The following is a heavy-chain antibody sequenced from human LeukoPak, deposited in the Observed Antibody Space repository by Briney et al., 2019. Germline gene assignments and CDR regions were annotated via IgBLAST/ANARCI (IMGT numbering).Heavy chain of an antibody. CDR3: ARAQAYGSGSSN. J-gene: IGHJ4*02. Sequence: GGSLRLSCPASGFTFSAYSMNWVRQAPGKGLGWDSSISSSSNYIYYADSVKGRFTISRDNAKNSLYLQMNSLRAEDTAVYYCARAQAYGSGSSNWGQGTLVTVSS. CDR1: GFTFSAYS. V-gene: IGHV3-21*01. D-gene: IGHD3-10*01. CDR2: ISSSSNYI.